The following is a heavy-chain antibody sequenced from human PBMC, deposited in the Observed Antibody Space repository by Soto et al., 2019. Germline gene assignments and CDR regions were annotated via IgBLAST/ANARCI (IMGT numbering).Heavy chain of an antibody. D-gene: IGHD2-15*01. CDR2: ISSSSSYI. CDR1: GFTFSSYS. CDR3: ARRGIGYCSGGSCYSPTGTNYNWFDP. J-gene: IGHJ5*02. Sequence: GGSLRLSCAASGFTFSSYSMNWVRQAPGKGLEWVSSISSSSSYIYYADSVKGRFTISRDNAKNSLYLQMNSLRAEDTAVYYCARRGIGYCSGGSCYSPTGTNYNWFDPWGQGTLVTVSS. V-gene: IGHV3-21*01.